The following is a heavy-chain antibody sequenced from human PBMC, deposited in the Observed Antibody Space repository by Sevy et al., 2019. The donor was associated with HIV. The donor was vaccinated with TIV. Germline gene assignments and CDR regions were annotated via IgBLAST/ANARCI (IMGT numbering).Heavy chain of an antibody. Sequence: SETLSLTCAVYGGSFSGYYWSWIRQPPGKGLEWVGEINHSGSTNYNPSLKSRVTISVDTSNNQFSLKLGSVTAADTVVYYCARHCSSSSCSHAFDIWGQGTMVTVSS. D-gene: IGHD2-2*01. J-gene: IGHJ3*02. CDR2: INHSGST. CDR3: ARHCSSSSCSHAFDI. V-gene: IGHV4-34*01. CDR1: GGSFSGYY.